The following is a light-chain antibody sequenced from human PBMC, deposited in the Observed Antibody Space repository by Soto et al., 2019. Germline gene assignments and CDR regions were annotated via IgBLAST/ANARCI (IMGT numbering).Light chain of an antibody. V-gene: IGKV3-20*01. CDR2: GAS. CDR3: QQYAESPLT. CDR1: QSIGKSY. Sequence: ETVLTQSPGTVSLSPGESATLSCRASQSIGKSYLAWFQHKPGQAPRLLIYGASTRDTGIPDRFRGSGSGTDFTLTVSRLESEDFAVYYCQQYAESPLTFGGGTKVEIK. J-gene: IGKJ4*01.